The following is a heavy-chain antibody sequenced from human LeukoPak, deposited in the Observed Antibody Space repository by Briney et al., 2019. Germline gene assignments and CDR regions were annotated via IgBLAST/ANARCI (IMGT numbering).Heavy chain of an antibody. CDR2: IHYSGNT. D-gene: IGHD4-17*01. CDR3: ARVDRDYGIDY. CDR1: GVSIINYY. J-gene: IGHJ4*02. V-gene: IGHV4-59*01. Sequence: PSETLSLTCNVSGVSIINYYWTWIRQPPGKGLEWIGYIHYSGNTNYNSSLRSRVTMSVDTSKNQFSLNLTSVTAADTAVYYCARVDRDYGIDYWGQGTLVTVSS.